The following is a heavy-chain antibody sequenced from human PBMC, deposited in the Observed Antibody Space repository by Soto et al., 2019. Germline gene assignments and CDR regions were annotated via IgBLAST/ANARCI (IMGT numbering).Heavy chain of an antibody. D-gene: IGHD3-3*01. V-gene: IGHV4-31*03. Sequence: SETLSLTCTVSGGSISSGGYYWSWIRQHPGKGLEWIGYIYYSGSTYYNPSLKSRVTISVDTSKNQFSLKLSSVTAADTAVYYCARERSLRFSEWSPNYYGMDVWGQGTTVTVSS. CDR3: ARERSLRFSEWSPNYYGMDV. J-gene: IGHJ6*02. CDR1: GGSISSGGYY. CDR2: IYYSGST.